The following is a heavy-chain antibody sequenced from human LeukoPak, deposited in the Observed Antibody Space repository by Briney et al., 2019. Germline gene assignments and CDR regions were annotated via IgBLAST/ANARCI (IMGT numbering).Heavy chain of an antibody. V-gene: IGHV1-46*01. CDR1: GYTFINYC. CDR3: AKCAETGTTRWFDP. Sequence: GASVKVSCKASGYTFINYCMHWVRQAPGQGLEWIGLISPSGSTTYAQNFQGRVTMTRDTSTSTLYMELSSLRSDDTAIYYCAKCAETGTTRWFDPWGQGTLVTVSS. D-gene: IGHD1-7*01. CDR2: ISPSGST. J-gene: IGHJ5*02.